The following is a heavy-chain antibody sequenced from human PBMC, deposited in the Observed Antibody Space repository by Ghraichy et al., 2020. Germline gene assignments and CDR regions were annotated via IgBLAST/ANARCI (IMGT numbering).Heavy chain of an antibody. D-gene: IGHD3-3*01. CDR1: GGSFSGYY. V-gene: IGHV4-34*01. CDR2: INHSGST. CDR3: ARARSLEWLLLDFDY. J-gene: IGHJ4*02. Sequence: SETLSLTCAVYGGSFSGYYWSWIRQPPGKGLEWIGEINHSGSTNYNPSLKSRVTISVDTSKNQFSLKLSSVTAADTAVYYCARARSLEWLLLDFDYWGQGTLVTVSS.